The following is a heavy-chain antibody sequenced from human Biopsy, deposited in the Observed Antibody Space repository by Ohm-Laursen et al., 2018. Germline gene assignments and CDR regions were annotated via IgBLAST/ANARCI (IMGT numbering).Heavy chain of an antibody. CDR2: VYYTGST. Sequence: PPGTLSLTCTVSGDSISSYYWSWIRQPPGKGLQRIGYVYYTGSTDYNPSLQSRVTISVDTSKNHFSLRLRSVTPADTAIYYCAKDRGYYSDRTVPGYFDLWGRGTLVTVSS. D-gene: IGHD3-22*01. J-gene: IGHJ2*01. CDR3: AKDRGYYSDRTVPGYFDL. V-gene: IGHV4-59*01. CDR1: GDSISSYY.